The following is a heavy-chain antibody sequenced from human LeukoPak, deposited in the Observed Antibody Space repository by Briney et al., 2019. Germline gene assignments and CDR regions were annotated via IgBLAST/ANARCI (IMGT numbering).Heavy chain of an antibody. CDR3: AGDFWSGYYGGGGGYFDY. CDR2: ISGSGGST. Sequence: GGSLRLSCAASGFTFSSYAMSWVRQAPGKGLEWVSAISGSGGSTYYADSVKGRFTISRDNSKNTLYLQMNSPRAEDTAVYYCAGDFWSGYYGGGGGYFDYWGQGTLVTVSS. J-gene: IGHJ4*02. D-gene: IGHD3-3*01. CDR1: GFTFSSYA. V-gene: IGHV3-23*01.